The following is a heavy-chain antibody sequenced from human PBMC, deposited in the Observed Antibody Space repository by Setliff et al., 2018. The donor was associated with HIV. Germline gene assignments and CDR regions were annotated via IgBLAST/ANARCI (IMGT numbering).Heavy chain of an antibody. D-gene: IGHD3-3*01. CDR3: ARSPPTTFWSGYTYYYYMDV. V-gene: IGHV4-59*01. Sequence: SETLSLTCTVSGGSISSYSWSWIRQPPGKGLEWIGYIYYSGSTNYNPSLKSRVTISVDTSKNQFSLKLNSVTAADTAVYYCARSPPTTFWSGYTYYYYMDVWGKGTTVTVSS. CDR2: IYYSGST. CDR1: GGSISSYS. J-gene: IGHJ6*03.